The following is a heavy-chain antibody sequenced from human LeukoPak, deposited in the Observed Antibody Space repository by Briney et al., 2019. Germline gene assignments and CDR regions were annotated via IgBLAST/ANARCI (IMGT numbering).Heavy chain of an antibody. CDR1: GYTFTGYY. V-gene: IGHV1-2*02. J-gene: IGHJ3*02. CDR3: ARARGRFYYDSSGYFGVPDAFDI. Sequence: RASVKVSCRASGYTFTGYYMHWVRQAPGQGLEWMGWINPNSGGTNYAQKFQGRVTMTRDTSISTAYMELSRLRSDDTAVYYCARARGRFYYDSSGYFGVPDAFDIWGQGTMVTVSS. D-gene: IGHD3-22*01. CDR2: INPNSGGT.